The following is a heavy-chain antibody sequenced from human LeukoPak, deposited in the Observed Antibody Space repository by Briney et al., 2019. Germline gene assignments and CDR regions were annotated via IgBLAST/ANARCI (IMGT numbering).Heavy chain of an antibody. J-gene: IGHJ4*02. V-gene: IGHV4-34*01. CDR3: ARAPYIRSWYQLPRGEDY. D-gene: IGHD2-2*01. Sequence: SETLSLTCAVSGGSFNGYFWTWIRQPPGKGLEWIGEITNTGDTKYNPSLNNRVTIAVDTSKRQFSLRLTSVTAADTAIYYCARAPYIRSWYQLPRGEDYWGQGTLVTVST. CDR2: ITNTGDT. CDR1: GGSFNGYF.